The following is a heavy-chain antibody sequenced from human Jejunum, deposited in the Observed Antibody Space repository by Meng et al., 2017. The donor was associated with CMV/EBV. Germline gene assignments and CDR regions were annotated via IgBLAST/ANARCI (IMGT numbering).Heavy chain of an antibody. CDR2: IYTRGST. J-gene: IGHJ4*02. D-gene: IGHD6-19*01. CDR1: GCSMISYY. V-gene: IGHV4-4*07. Sequence: QLQDQGPGVVKASETLSLTCSVSGCSMISYYWSWIRQPAGKGLEWIGHIYTRGSTNYRPSLKSRVTMSLDTAKNQFSLKVSSVTAADTAVYYCARLSKDGWSTFDYWGQGTLVTVSS. CDR3: ARLSKDGWSTFDY.